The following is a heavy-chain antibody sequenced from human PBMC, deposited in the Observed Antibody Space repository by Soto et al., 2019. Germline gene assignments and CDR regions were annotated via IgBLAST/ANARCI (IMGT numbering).Heavy chain of an antibody. CDR1: GFTFSKYS. V-gene: IGHV3-30*04. CDR3: ARDSNVTVSGVILLPYPMDV. CDR2: ISYEGSHK. Sequence: QVHLVESGGGVVQPGTSLRLSCAASGFTFSKYSMSWVRQAPGKGLEWLAIISYEGSHKFYADSVKGRFSISRDNAENTVFLEVNSLKVEDTALYYCARDSNVTVSGVILLPYPMDVWGQGTPVIVS. D-gene: IGHD3-3*01. J-gene: IGHJ6*02.